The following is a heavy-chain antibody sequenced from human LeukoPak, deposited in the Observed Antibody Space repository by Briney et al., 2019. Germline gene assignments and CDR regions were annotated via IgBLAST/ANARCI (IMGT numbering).Heavy chain of an antibody. D-gene: IGHD1-26*01. CDR2: IIPIFGTA. J-gene: IGHJ3*02. Sequence: SVKVSCKASGYTFTSHGISWVRQAPGQGLEWMGGIIPIFGTANYAQKFQGRVTITADKSTSTAYMELSSLRSEDTAVYYCARETTGSYTTDAFDIWGQGTMVTVSS. V-gene: IGHV1-69*06. CDR1: GYTFTSHG. CDR3: ARETTGSYTTDAFDI.